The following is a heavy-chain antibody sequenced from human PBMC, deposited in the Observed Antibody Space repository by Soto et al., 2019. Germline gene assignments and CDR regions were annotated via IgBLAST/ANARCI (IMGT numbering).Heavy chain of an antibody. J-gene: IGHJ6*03. CDR3: AKDSRYCSAGSYYNYMDV. CDR2: ISSSSSYI. D-gene: IGHD2-15*01. Sequence: PGGSLRLSCAASGFTFNNHTMNWVRQAPGRGLEWVSFISSSSSYIYYADSVKGRFTISRDNAKNSLYLQMNNLRAEDTAVYYCAKDSRYCSAGSYYNYMDVWGKGTTVTVSS. CDR1: GFTFNNHT. V-gene: IGHV3-21*01.